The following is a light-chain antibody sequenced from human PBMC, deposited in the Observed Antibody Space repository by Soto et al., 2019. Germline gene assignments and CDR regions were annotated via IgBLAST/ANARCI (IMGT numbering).Light chain of an antibody. CDR1: QSVSSSY. J-gene: IGKJ3*01. Sequence: EIVLTQSPGTLSLSPGERATLSCRASQSVSSSYLAWYQQKPGQAPRLLIYGASSRATGIPDRFSGSGSGPVFTLTISRLEPDDLAFYSCQQYVSSPSTFVPGTKVDIK. CDR2: GAS. CDR3: QQYVSSPST. V-gene: IGKV3-20*01.